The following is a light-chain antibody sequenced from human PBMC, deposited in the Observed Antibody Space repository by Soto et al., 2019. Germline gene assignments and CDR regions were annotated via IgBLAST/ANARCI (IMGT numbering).Light chain of an antibody. CDR2: AAS. J-gene: IGKJ5*01. Sequence: DIQMTQSASSVSASVGDRVTSTCRASQDISSWLAWYQQKPGKAPKLLIYAASSLQSGVPSRFSGSGSGTDFTLTIRGLQPEDFATYYCQQPISFPITFGQGTRL. V-gene: IGKV1D-12*01. CDR3: QQPISFPIT. CDR1: QDISSW.